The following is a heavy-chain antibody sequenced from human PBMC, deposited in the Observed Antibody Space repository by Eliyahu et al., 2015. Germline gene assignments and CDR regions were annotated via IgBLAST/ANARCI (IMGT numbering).Heavy chain of an antibody. D-gene: IGHD3-22*01. CDR3: ARGQWGDYYDTSGYPDY. J-gene: IGHJ4*02. Sequence: QVQLVQSGAEVMKPGASVKVSCKASGYSGYDIHWVRQAPGRGLEWMGWVNLNSGGTKYAQKFQGRVTMTRDTSISTAYMELSRLRSDDTAVYYCARGQWGDYYDTSGYPDYWGQGALVTVSS. V-gene: IGHV1-2*02. CDR1: GYSGYD. CDR2: VNLNSGGT.